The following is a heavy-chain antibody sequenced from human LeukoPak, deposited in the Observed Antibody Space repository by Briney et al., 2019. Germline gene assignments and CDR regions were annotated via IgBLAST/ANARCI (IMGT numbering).Heavy chain of an antibody. CDR2: IKKETEGETK. J-gene: IGHJ4*01. Sequence: GWSLRLSCAASGFTFNNAWRTWVRQTPGKGLEWVGRIKKETEGETKDYAAAVKGRFSISTDNSRYTEYLQMNSLKTAVTAVYYCTTTVVVAGFDCWGQGTLVTVSS. D-gene: IGHD6-19*01. V-gene: IGHV3-15*01. CDR1: GFTFNNAW. CDR3: TTTVVVAGFDC.